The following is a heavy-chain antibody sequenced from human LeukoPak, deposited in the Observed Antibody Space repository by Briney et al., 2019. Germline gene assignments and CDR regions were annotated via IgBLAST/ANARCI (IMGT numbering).Heavy chain of an antibody. CDR1: GGSIGSYY. CDR3: ARDPIVGAAYYYYMDV. CDR2: IYTSGST. V-gene: IGHV4-4*07. D-gene: IGHD1-26*01. Sequence: SETLSLTCTVSGGSIGSYYCSWIRQPAGKGLEWIGRIYTSGSTNYNPSLKSRVTMSVDTSKNQFSLKLSSVTAADTAVYYCARDPIVGAAYYYYMDVWGKGTTVTVSS. J-gene: IGHJ6*03.